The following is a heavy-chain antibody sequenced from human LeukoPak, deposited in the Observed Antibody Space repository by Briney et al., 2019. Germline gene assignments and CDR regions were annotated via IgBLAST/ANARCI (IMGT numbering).Heavy chain of an antibody. D-gene: IGHD1-14*01. V-gene: IGHV4-34*01. J-gene: IGHJ4*02. Sequence: SETLSLTCTVSGGSISSYYWTWIRQPPGKGLEWLGEINHTGHTNDNPSLKSRVTISVDTSKNQFSLKLSSVTAADTAVYYCARGLLVFPRLTNWGQGTLVTVSS. CDR1: GGSISSYY. CDR3: ARGLLVFPRLTN. CDR2: INHTGHT.